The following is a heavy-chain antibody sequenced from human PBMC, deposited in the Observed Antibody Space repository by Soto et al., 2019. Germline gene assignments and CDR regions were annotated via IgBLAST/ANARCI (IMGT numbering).Heavy chain of an antibody. J-gene: IGHJ2*01. D-gene: IGHD6-19*01. Sequence: EVPLLESGGGLVQPGGSLRLSCVVSGFTFSSYAMSWVRQAPGKGLEWVSVISGGGSTTYYADSVKGRFTISRDNSKNTLYLQMNSLRAEDTAVYYCAKALRGSAWSWYFDLWGRGTLVTVSS. V-gene: IGHV3-23*01. CDR2: ISGGGSTT. CDR1: GFTFSSYA. CDR3: AKALRGSAWSWYFDL.